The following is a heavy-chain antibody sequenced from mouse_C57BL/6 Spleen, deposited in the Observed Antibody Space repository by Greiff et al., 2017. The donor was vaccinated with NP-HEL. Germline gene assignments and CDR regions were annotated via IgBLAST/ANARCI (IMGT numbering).Heavy chain of an antibody. CDR2: ILPGSGST. CDR1: GYTFTGYW. V-gene: IGHV1-9*01. D-gene: IGHD1-1*01. J-gene: IGHJ2*01. Sequence: QVQLQQSGAELMKPGASVKLSCKATGYTFTGYWIEWVKQRPGHGLEWIGEILPGSGSTNYNEKFKGKATFTADTSSNTAYMQLSSLTTEDSVIYYCARDYYYGSRRNHYFDYWGQGTTLTVSS. CDR3: ARDYYYGSRRNHYFDY.